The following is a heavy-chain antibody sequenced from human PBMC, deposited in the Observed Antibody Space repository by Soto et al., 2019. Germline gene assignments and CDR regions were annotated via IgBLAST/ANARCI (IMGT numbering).Heavy chain of an antibody. D-gene: IGHD3-10*01. CDR2: IYYSGST. J-gene: IGHJ4*02. CDR1: GGSVSSYY. V-gene: IGHV4-59*02. CDR3: ARAWYYGSGSYYFDY. Sequence: QVQLQESGPGLVKPSETLSLTCTVSGGSVSSYYWSWIRQPPGKGLDCIGNIYYSGSTNYNPSLKSRVTISVDTSKNQFSLKLSSVTAADTAVYYCARAWYYGSGSYYFDYWGQGTLVTVSS.